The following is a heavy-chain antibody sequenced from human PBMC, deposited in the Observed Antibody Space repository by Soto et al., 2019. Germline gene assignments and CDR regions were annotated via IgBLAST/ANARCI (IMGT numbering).Heavy chain of an antibody. D-gene: IGHD5-12*01. CDR2: IYYSGST. V-gene: IGHV4-59*08. J-gene: IGHJ4*02. CDR3: ARLHSGYDYRVNYFDY. Sequence: QVQLQESGPGLVKPSETLSLTCTVSGGSISSYYWSWIRQPPGKGLEWIGYIYYSGSTNYNPSLTSRVTISVDTSKNQFSLKLSSVTAADTAVYYCARLHSGYDYRVNYFDYWGQGTLVTVSS. CDR1: GGSISSYY.